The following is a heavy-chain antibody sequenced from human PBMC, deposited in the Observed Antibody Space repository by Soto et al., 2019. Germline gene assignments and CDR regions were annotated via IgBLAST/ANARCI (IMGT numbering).Heavy chain of an antibody. CDR3: ARDNGCSSTSCYYYYYYMDV. D-gene: IGHD2-2*01. Sequence: ASVKVSCKASGYTFTSYAMHWVRQAPGQRLEWMGWINAGNGNTKYSQKFQGRVTITRDTSASTAYMELSSLRSEDTAVYYCARDNGCSSTSCYYYYYYMDVWGKGTTVTVSS. CDR2: INAGNGNT. V-gene: IGHV1-3*01. CDR1: GYTFTSYA. J-gene: IGHJ6*03.